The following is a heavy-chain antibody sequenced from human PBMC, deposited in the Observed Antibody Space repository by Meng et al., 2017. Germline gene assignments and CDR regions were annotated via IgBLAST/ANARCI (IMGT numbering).Heavy chain of an antibody. D-gene: IGHD3-10*01. CDR3: ASHYGSGSY. CDR2: INPNRGGT. V-gene: IGHV1-2*06. J-gene: IGHJ4*02. Sequence: QLQLVDPGAAVKTPGASLKCSCKASGYTFTGYYMHWVRKAPGQGLEWRGQINPNRGGTNYAQKFQGRVTMTRDTSISTAYMELSRLRSDDTAVYYCASHYGSGSYWGQGTLVTVSS. CDR1: GYTFTGYY.